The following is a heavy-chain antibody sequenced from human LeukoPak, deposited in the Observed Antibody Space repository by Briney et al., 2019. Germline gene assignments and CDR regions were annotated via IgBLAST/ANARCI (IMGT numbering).Heavy chain of an antibody. J-gene: IGHJ5*02. V-gene: IGHV3-7*01. CDR1: GFTFSSYW. D-gene: IGHD2-21*02. Sequence: GGSPRLSCAASGFTFSSYWMSWVRQAPGKGLEWVANIKQDGSEKYYVDSVKGRFTISRDNAKNSLYLQMNSLRAEDTAVYYCARDSAYCGGDCYVRWFDPWGQGTLVTVSS. CDR3: ARDSAYCGGDCYVRWFDP. CDR2: IKQDGSEK.